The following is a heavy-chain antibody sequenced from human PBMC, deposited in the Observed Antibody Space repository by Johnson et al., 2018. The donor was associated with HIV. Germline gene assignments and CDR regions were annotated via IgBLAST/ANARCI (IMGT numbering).Heavy chain of an antibody. CDR1: GFTFSNYG. D-gene: IGHD4-23*01. Sequence: QVQLVESGGGVVQPGRSLRLSCAASGFTFSNYGMHWVRQAPGKGLEWVAVITFEGSDKYYADSVKGRVTISSDDSKNTLYLRLNSLRPEDSAVYYCAKDVSVVTPSGSFDIWGQGTRVTVSS. CDR2: ITFEGSDK. V-gene: IGHV3-30*18. CDR3: AKDVSVVTPSGSFDI. J-gene: IGHJ3*02.